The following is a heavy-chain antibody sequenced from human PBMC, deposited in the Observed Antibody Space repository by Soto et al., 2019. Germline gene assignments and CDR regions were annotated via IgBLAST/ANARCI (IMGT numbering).Heavy chain of an antibody. CDR3: ARVYGLGAFDI. CDR2: IYYSGST. J-gene: IGHJ3*02. V-gene: IGHV4-59*01. CDR1: GGPISSYY. D-gene: IGHD4-17*01. Sequence: PSETLSLTCTVSGGPISSYYWSWIRQPPGKGLEWIGYIYYSGSTNYNPSLKSRVTISVDTSKNQFSLKLSSVTAADTAVYYCARVYGLGAFDISGQGTTVTVSS.